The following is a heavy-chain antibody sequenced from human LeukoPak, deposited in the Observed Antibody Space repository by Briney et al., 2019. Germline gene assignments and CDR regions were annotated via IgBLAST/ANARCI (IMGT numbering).Heavy chain of an antibody. CDR3: ARFRGLDY. CDR1: GFTFGVYW. V-gene: IGHV3-7*01. Sequence: SGGSLRLSCAASGFTFGVYWMTWVRQAPGKGLEWVANIKQDGSERYYVDSVKGRFTISRDNAKNLLYPQMNSLRAEDTSVYFCARFRGLDYWGQGTLVTVSS. D-gene: IGHD3-16*01. J-gene: IGHJ4*02. CDR2: IKQDGSER.